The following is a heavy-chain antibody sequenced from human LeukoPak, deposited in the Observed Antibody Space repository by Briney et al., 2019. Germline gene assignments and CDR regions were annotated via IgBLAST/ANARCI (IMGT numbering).Heavy chain of an antibody. Sequence: PGGSLRLSCAASGFTFSDYYMSWIRQAPGKGLEWVSSISSSSSYIYYADSVKGRFTISRDNAKISLYLQMNSLRAEDTAVYYCARDPFRYCSSTSCYIDAEYFQHWGQGTLVTVSS. V-gene: IGHV3-11*06. CDR1: GFTFSDYY. CDR3: ARDPFRYCSSTSCYIDAEYFQH. D-gene: IGHD2-2*02. J-gene: IGHJ1*01. CDR2: ISSSSSYI.